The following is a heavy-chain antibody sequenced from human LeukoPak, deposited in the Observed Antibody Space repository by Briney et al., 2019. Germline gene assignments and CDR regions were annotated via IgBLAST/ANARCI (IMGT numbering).Heavy chain of an antibody. J-gene: IGHJ6*03. CDR3: ARDRGYQLLSGYYYYMDV. CDR1: GFTFSTSW. CDR2: ISSGSST. D-gene: IGHD2-2*01. V-gene: IGHV3-66*02. Sequence: GGSLRLSCAASGFTFSTSWMNWVRQAPGKGLEWVSVISSGSSTYYADSVKGRFTISRDNSKNTLYLQMNSLRAEDTAVYYCARDRGYQLLSGYYYYMDVWGKGTTVTVSS.